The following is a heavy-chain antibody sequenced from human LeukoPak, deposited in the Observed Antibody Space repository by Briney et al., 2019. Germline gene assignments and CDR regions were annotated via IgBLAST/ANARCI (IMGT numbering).Heavy chain of an antibody. CDR2: ISKDGSEK. V-gene: IGHV3-7*01. D-gene: IGHD2-15*01. CDR1: GFTFSSYW. J-gene: IGHJ4*02. Sequence: PGGSLRLSCTTSGFTFSSYWMSWVRQAPGKGLEWVANISKDGSEKYYVDSMKGRFTISRDNAKNSLHLQMISLRGEDTAVYYCARDSGPSDSWGQGTLVTVSS. CDR3: ARDSGPSDS.